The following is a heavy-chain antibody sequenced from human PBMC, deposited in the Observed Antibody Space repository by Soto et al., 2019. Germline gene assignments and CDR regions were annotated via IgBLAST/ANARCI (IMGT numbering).Heavy chain of an antibody. Sequence: QVQLVQSGAEVKKPGASVMVSCKASGYTFTSYGISWVRQAPGQGLEWMGWISAYNGNTNYAQKLQGRVTMTTDTSTSTAYMELRSLRSDDTAVYYCARDVDLATVTTYSSDYWGQGTLVTVSS. J-gene: IGHJ4*02. V-gene: IGHV1-18*01. CDR1: GYTFTSYG. CDR2: ISAYNGNT. CDR3: ARDVDLATVTTYSSDY. D-gene: IGHD4-17*01.